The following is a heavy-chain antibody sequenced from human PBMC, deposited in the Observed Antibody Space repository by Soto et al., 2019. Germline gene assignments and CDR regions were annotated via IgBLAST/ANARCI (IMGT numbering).Heavy chain of an antibody. Sequence: EVQLVESGGGMVQPGGSLRLSCAASGFTFSSYSFYWVRQAPGKGLEWVAYISDSTSTIYYAVSVKGRFTISRDNAKNSLYLQMNSLRDEDTAVYYCARIYGDYVPIDSWGQGTLVTVSS. V-gene: IGHV3-48*02. CDR2: ISDSTSTI. CDR3: ARIYGDYVPIDS. D-gene: IGHD4-17*01. CDR1: GFTFSSYS. J-gene: IGHJ4*02.